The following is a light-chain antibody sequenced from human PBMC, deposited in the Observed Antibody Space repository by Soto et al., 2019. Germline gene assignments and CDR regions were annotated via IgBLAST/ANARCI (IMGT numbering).Light chain of an antibody. V-gene: IGKV3-20*01. Sequence: EIVLTQSPGTLSLSPGERATLSCRATQSVSSSFLAWYQQRPGQAPRLLIFGASNRATGIPDRFSGSGSGTDFSLTISRLEPEDCVVYYCQQYGNSITFGGGTKVDIK. J-gene: IGKJ4*01. CDR2: GAS. CDR1: QSVSSSF. CDR3: QQYGNSIT.